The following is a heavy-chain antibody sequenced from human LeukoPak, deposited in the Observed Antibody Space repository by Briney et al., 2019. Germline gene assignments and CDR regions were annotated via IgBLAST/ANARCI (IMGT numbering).Heavy chain of an antibody. J-gene: IGHJ4*02. V-gene: IGHV1-18*01. CDR3: ARDLGYCSSTSCYGVDY. Sequence: GASVKVSCKASGYTFTSYGISWVRQAPGQGLEWMGWISAYNANTNYAQKLQGRVTMTTDTSTTTAYMELSRLRSDDTAVYYCARDLGYCSSTSCYGVDYWGQGTLVTVSS. CDR2: ISAYNANT. CDR1: GYTFTSYG. D-gene: IGHD2-2*01.